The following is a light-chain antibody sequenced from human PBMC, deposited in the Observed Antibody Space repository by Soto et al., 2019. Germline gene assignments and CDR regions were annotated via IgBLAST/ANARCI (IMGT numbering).Light chain of an antibody. J-gene: IGKJ4*01. CDR3: QHYDDLPSLT. CDR2: EAS. Sequence: DIQMTQSPSSLSASVGDRVTITCQASQDIRNWLNWYQQKPGKAPKLLIYEASILEAGVPSRFSGSGSGTDFTFTISGLQPDDSATYYCQHYDDLPSLTFGGGTTVEIK. CDR1: QDIRNW. V-gene: IGKV1-33*01.